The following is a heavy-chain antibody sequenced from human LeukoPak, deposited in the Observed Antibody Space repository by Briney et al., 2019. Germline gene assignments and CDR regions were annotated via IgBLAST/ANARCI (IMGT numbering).Heavy chain of an antibody. J-gene: IGHJ5*02. Sequence: SETLSLTCAVYGGSFSGYYWSWIRQPPGKGLERIGEINHSGSTNYNPSLKSRVTISVDTSKNQFSLKLSSVTAADTAVYYCARDSSGWYRWFDPWGQGTLVTVSS. CDR1: GGSFSGYY. V-gene: IGHV4-34*01. D-gene: IGHD6-19*01. CDR2: INHSGST. CDR3: ARDSSGWYRWFDP.